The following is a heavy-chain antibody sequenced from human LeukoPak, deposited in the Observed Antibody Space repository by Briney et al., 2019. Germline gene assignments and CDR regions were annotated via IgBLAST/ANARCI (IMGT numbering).Heavy chain of an antibody. V-gene: IGHV3-23*01. CDR2: ISGSGGST. Sequence: PGGSLRLSCAASGFTFSSYAMSWVRQAPGKGLEWVSAISGSGGSTYYADSVKGRFTISRDNSKNTLYLQMNSLRAEDTAVYYCARGPGIAVAVFDYWGQGTLVTVSS. CDR1: GFTFSSYA. J-gene: IGHJ4*02. CDR3: ARGPGIAVAVFDY. D-gene: IGHD6-19*01.